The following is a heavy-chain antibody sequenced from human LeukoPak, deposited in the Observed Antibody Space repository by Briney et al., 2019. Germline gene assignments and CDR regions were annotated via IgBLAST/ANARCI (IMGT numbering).Heavy chain of an antibody. V-gene: IGHV3-21*01. D-gene: IGHD1-1*01. J-gene: IGHJ3*02. CDR3: ARDGLERDAFDI. Sequence: GGSLRLSCAASGFTFSSYSMNWVRQAPGKGLEWVSSISSSSSYIYYADSVKGRFTISRDNAKNSPYLQSNSLIAEDTAVYYCARDGLERDAFDIWGEGTMVTVSS. CDR1: GFTFSSYS. CDR2: ISSSSSYI.